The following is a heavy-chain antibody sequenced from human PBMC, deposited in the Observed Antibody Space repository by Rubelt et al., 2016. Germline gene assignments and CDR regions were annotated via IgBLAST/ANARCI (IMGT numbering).Heavy chain of an antibody. V-gene: IGHV3-66*01. CDR1: GFTVSSNY. Sequence: EVQLVESGGGLVQPGGSLRLSCAASGFTVSSNYMNWVRQAPGKGLEWVSIIYGGSTTYYADSVKGRFTISRDNAKNSLYLQMSSLRAEDTAVYYCARYVGADVGFCDYWGQGTLVTVSS. CDR2: IYGGSTT. D-gene: IGHD1-26*01. CDR3: ARYVGADVGFCDY. J-gene: IGHJ4*02.